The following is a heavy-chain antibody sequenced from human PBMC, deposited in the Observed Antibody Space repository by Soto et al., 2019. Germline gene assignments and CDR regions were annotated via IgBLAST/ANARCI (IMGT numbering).Heavy chain of an antibody. CDR2: INPNSGGT. D-gene: IGHD6-19*01. V-gene: IGHV1-2*02. CDR3: ARNSGHQRALDY. J-gene: IGHJ4*02. Sequence: SVKDSCKASGYTFTGYYMHWVRQAPGQGLEWMGWINPNSGGTNYAQKFQGRVTMTRDTSIGTAYMELSRLRSDDTAVYYCARNSGHQRALDYWGQGTLVTVSS. CDR1: GYTFTGYY.